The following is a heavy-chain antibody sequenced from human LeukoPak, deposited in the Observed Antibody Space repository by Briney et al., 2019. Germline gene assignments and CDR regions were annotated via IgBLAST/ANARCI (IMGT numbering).Heavy chain of an antibody. CDR3: AELGITMIGGV. J-gene: IGHJ6*04. V-gene: IGHV3-48*03. Sequence: GGSLRLSCAASGFTFSSHDMNWVRQAPGKGLEWVSYISSSGSTIYYADSVKGRFTISRDNAKNSLYLQMNSLRAEDTAVYYCAELGITMIGGVWGKGTTVTISS. CDR1: GFTFSSHD. CDR2: ISSSGSTI. D-gene: IGHD3-10*02.